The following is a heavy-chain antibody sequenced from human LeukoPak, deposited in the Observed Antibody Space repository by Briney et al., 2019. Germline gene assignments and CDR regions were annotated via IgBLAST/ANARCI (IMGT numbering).Heavy chain of an antibody. CDR3: AKDGLGHCSGGSCYQFDY. D-gene: IGHD2-15*01. Sequence: GGSLRLSCAASGFTFSSYGMSWVRQAPGKGLEWVSAISGSGDTSYYAASVKCRFTISRDNSKNTLYLQMNSLRAEDTAVYYCAKDGLGHCSGGSCYQFDYWGQGTLVTVSS. CDR2: ISGSGDTS. J-gene: IGHJ4*02. V-gene: IGHV3-23*01. CDR1: GFTFSSYG.